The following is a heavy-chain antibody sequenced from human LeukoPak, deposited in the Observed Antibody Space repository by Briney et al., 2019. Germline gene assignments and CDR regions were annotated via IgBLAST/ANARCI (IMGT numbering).Heavy chain of an antibody. V-gene: IGHV4-59*01. D-gene: IGHD3-22*01. J-gene: IGHJ3*02. CDR2: IYYSGST. CDR1: GGSISSYY. CDR3: ARDYYDSSGFHRTFDI. Sequence: SETPSLTCTVSGGSISSYYWSWIRQPPGKGLEWIGYIYYSGSTNYNPSLKSRVTISVDTSKNQFSLKLSSVTAADTAVYYCARDYYDSSGFHRTFDIWGQGTMVTVSS.